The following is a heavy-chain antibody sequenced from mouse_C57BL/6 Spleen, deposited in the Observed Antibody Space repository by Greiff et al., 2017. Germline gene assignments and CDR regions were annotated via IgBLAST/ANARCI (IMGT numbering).Heavy chain of an antibody. J-gene: IGHJ2*01. CDR1: GYAFTNYL. V-gene: IGHV1-54*01. CDR2: INPGSGGT. D-gene: IGHD4-1*01. Sequence: VQLQQSGAELVRPGTSVKVSCKASGYAFTNYLIEWVKQRPGQGLEWIGVINPGSGGTNYNEKFKGKATLTADKSSSTAYMQLSSLTSEDSAVVFCAGSGAARFDYWGQGTTLTVSS. CDR3: AGSGAARFDY.